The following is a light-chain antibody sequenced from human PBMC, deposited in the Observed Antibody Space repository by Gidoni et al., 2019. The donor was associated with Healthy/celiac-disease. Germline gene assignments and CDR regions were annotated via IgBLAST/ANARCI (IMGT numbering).Light chain of an antibody. CDR2: GAS. J-gene: IGKJ1*01. Sequence: IVMTQSPATLSVSPGERATLSCRTSQSVSFNLAWYQQKPGQAPRLLIYGASTRAPGIPARLSGSGSGTELTLTISTLQSEDFAVYYCQQYNNWTLWTFGQXTKVEIK. CDR3: QQYNNWTLWT. V-gene: IGKV3-15*01. CDR1: QSVSFN.